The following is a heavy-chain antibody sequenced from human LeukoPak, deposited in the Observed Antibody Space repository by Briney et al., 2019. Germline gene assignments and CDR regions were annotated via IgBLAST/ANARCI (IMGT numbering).Heavy chain of an antibody. CDR1: GYTFTSYA. D-gene: IGHD6-6*01. CDR3: ARDLGTDSSFGWEFDP. Sequence: ASVKVSCKASGYTFTSYAMNWVRQAPGQGLEWMGWINTNTGNPTYAQGFTGRFVFSLDTSVSTAYLQISSLMAEDTAVYYCARDLGTDSSFGWEFDPWGQGTLVTVSS. J-gene: IGHJ5*02. CDR2: INTNTGNP. V-gene: IGHV7-4-1*02.